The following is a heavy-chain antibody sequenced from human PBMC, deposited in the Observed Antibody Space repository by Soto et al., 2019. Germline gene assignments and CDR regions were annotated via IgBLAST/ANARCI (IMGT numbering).Heavy chain of an antibody. D-gene: IGHD2-2*01. CDR2: IGTAGDT. CDR1: GFTFSSYD. Sequence: GGSLRLSCAASGFTFSSYDMHWVRQATGKGLEWVSAIGTAGDTYYPGSVKGRFTISRENAKNSLYLQMNSLRAGDTAVYYCARGALPDRYCSSTSCLYYYYGMDVWGQGTMVTVSS. V-gene: IGHV3-13*01. CDR3: ARGALPDRYCSSTSCLYYYYGMDV. J-gene: IGHJ6*02.